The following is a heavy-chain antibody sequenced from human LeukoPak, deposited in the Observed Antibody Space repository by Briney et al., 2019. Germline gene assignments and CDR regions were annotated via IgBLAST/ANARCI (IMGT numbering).Heavy chain of an antibody. D-gene: IGHD6-6*01. Sequence: SETLSLTCAVYGGSFSGYYWSWIRQPSGKGLEWIGEIDHGGSTNYNPSLKSRVTMSVDTSKNQFSLKLSSVTAADTAVYYCARGSIAARLRDWGQGTLVSVSS. J-gene: IGHJ4*02. V-gene: IGHV4-34*01. CDR3: ARGSIAARLRD. CDR2: IDHGGST. CDR1: GGSFSGYY.